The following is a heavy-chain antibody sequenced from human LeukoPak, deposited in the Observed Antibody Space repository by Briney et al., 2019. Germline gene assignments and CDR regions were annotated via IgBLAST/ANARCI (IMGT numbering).Heavy chain of an antibody. CDR2: ISGSGGHT. CDR1: GFTFSSFA. Sequence: GRSLRLSCTASGFTFSSFAMSWVRQGPGKGLEWVSAISGSGGHTSYADSVKGRFTISRDNSKNTLYLQMNSLRAEDTAVYYCANTRITMVRGIIDYWGQGTLVTVSS. V-gene: IGHV3-23*01. D-gene: IGHD3-10*01. CDR3: ANTRITMVRGIIDY. J-gene: IGHJ4*02.